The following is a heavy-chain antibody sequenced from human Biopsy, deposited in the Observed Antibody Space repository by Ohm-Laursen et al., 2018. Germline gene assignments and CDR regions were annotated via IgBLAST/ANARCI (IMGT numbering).Heavy chain of an antibody. Sequence: PSQTLSLTCTVSGGSISSSTTYYWAWLRQPPGKGLEWIGSIYNTETTFYNPSLKGRATISVDTSTNQFSLKVSSVTAADTALYFCARHPTGFWFDPWGHGTLVTVSS. CDR2: IYNTETT. V-gene: IGHV4-39*01. CDR3: ARHPTGFWFDP. J-gene: IGHJ5*02. CDR1: GGSISSSTTYY.